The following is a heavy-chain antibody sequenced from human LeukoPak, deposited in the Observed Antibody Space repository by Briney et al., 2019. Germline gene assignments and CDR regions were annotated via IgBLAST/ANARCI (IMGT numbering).Heavy chain of an antibody. CDR3: AKRPHYSTSWYCFDD. V-gene: IGHV3-33*06. CDR2: IWYDGSNK. CDR1: GFTFSSYG. D-gene: IGHD6-13*01. J-gene: IGHJ4*02. Sequence: PGGSLRLSCAASGFTFSSYGMHWVRQAPGKGLEWVAVIWYDGSNKYYADSVKGRFTISRDNSKNTLYLQMNSLRAEDTAVYYCAKRPHYSTSWYCFDDWGQGTLVTVSS.